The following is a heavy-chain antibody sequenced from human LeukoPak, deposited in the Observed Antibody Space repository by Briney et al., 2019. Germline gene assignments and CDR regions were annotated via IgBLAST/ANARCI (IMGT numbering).Heavy chain of an antibody. J-gene: IGHJ6*02. Sequence: GGSLRLSCAASGFTFSSYAMSWVRQARGKGLEWVSAISGSGGSTYYADSVKGRFTISRDNSKNTLYLQMNNLRAEDTAVYYCASRDIVVVPAARYGMDVWGQGTTVTVSS. D-gene: IGHD2-2*01. CDR1: GFTFSSYA. CDR3: ASRDIVVVPAARYGMDV. V-gene: IGHV3-23*01. CDR2: ISGSGGST.